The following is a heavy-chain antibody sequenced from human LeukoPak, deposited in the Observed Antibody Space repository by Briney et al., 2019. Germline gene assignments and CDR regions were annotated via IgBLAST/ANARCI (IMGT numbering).Heavy chain of an antibody. J-gene: IGHJ3*02. CDR3: ARGRSIAVAGDAFDI. V-gene: IGHV1-18*01. CDR1: GYTFTSYG. Sequence: ASVKVSCKASGYTFTSYGISWVRQAPGQGLEGMGWISAYNGNTNYAQKLQGRVTMTTDTSTSTAYMELRSLRSDDTAVYYCARGRSIAVAGDAFDIWGQGTMVTVSS. CDR2: ISAYNGNT. D-gene: IGHD6-19*01.